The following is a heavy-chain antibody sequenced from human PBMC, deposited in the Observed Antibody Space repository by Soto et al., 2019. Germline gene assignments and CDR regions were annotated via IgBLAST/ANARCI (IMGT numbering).Heavy chain of an antibody. J-gene: IGHJ5*02. D-gene: IGHD2-15*01. Sequence: PGGSLRLSCAASGFTVSSNYMSWVRQAPGKGLEWVSVIYSGGSTYYADSVKGRFTISRDNSKNTLYLQMNSLRAEDTAVYYCARDSRDCSGGSCYGSGRWFDPWGQGTLVTVSS. CDR2: IYSGGST. CDR1: GFTVSSNY. CDR3: ARDSRDCSGGSCYGSGRWFDP. V-gene: IGHV3-53*01.